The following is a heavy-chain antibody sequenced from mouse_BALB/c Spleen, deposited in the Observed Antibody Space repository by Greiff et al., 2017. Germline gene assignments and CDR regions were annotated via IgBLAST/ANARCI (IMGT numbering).Heavy chain of an antibody. V-gene: IGHV5-12-2*01. J-gene: IGHJ3*01. CDR1: GFTFSSYT. CDR3: ARRRDGHRDWLAY. Sequence: EVQRVESGGGLVQPGGSLKLSCAASGFTFSSYTMSWVRQTPEKRLEWVAYISNGGGSTYYPDTVKGRFTISRDNAKNTLYLQMSSLKSEDTAMYYCARRRDGHRDWLAYWGQGTLVTVSA. D-gene: IGHD2-3*01. CDR2: ISNGGGST.